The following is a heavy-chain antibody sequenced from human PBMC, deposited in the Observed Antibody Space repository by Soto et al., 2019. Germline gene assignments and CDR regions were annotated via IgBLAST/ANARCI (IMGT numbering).Heavy chain of an antibody. CDR1: GFTFSNYN. CDR2: ISSSSSYI. D-gene: IGHD2-21*02. Sequence: GGSLRLSCAASGFTFSNYNMNWVRQVPGKGLEWVSSISSSSSYIFYADSMKGRFTISRDNAKSSLYLQMNSLRAEDTAIYYCARDWKMTASQGTAYDFWGQGTMVTVSS. V-gene: IGHV3-21*01. J-gene: IGHJ3*01. CDR3: ARDWKMTASQGTAYDF.